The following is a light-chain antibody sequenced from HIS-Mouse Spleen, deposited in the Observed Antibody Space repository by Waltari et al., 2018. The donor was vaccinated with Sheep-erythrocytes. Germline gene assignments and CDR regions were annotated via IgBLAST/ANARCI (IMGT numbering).Light chain of an antibody. Sequence: SYELTQPPSVSVSPGQTASITCSGDKLGDKYACWYQQKPGQSPVLVIYQDSKRPSGIPGRFYGSTTGNTATLTISGTQAMDEADYYCQAWDSSTVVFGGGTKLTVL. V-gene: IGLV3-1*01. J-gene: IGLJ2*01. CDR3: QAWDSSTVV. CDR1: KLGDKY. CDR2: QDS.